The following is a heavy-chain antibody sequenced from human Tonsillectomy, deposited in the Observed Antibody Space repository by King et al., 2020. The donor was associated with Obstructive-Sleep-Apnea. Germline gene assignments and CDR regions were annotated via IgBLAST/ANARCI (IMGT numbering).Heavy chain of an antibody. CDR3: ARDHAWSFDY. Sequence: DVQLVESGGGSVQPGGSLRLSCVASGFTFRSYSMNWVRQAPGKGLEWLAYVNSDSTAIFYADSVRGRFTISRDNAETSLYLQMNSLRVEDTAIYYCARDHAWSFDYWGQGTLVTVSS. J-gene: IGHJ4*02. D-gene: IGHD2-2*01. CDR1: GFTFRSYS. V-gene: IGHV3-48*01. CDR2: VNSDSTAI.